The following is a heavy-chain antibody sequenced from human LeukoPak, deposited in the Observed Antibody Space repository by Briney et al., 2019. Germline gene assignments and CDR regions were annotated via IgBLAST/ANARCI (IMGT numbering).Heavy chain of an antibody. CDR1: QYTFTDYA. CDR3: ARLGTFGELLYEHYFDY. CDR2: VDAGNGKT. D-gene: IGHD3-10*01. J-gene: IGHJ4*02. V-gene: IGHV1-3*01. Sequence: ASVKVSCKASQYTFTDYAVHWVRQAPGQRLEWMGWVDAGNGKTKYSQSFQGRVTIIRDTSTSTAYMELRSLRSDDTAVYYCARLGTFGELLYEHYFDYWGQGTLVTVSS.